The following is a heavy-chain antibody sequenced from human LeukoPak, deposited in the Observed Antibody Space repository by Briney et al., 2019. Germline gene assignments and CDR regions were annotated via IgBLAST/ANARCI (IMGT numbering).Heavy chain of an antibody. J-gene: IGHJ4*02. CDR2: IKSKTDGGTT. CDR3: TTDSGYADY. V-gene: IGHV3-15*01. CDR1: GFTFSSSA. Sequence: GGSLRLSCAASGFTFSSSAMSWVRQAPGKGLEWVGRIKSKTDGGTTDYAAPVKGRFTISRDDSKDTLYLQMNSLKTEDTAVYYCTTDSGYADYWGQGTLVTVSS. D-gene: IGHD5-12*01.